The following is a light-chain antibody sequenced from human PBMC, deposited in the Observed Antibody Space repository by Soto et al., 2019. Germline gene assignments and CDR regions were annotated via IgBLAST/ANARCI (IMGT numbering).Light chain of an antibody. J-gene: IGLJ2*01. Sequence: QSALTQPASVSGSPGQSITISCTGASSDIGGYNSVSWYQQHPDKAPQLIIYDVSYRPSGISSRFSGSKSGNTASLTISGLQAEDEADYYCSSYTTSSTRVFGGGTKLTVL. CDR1: SSDIGGYNS. CDR2: DVS. V-gene: IGLV2-14*01. CDR3: SSYTTSSTRV.